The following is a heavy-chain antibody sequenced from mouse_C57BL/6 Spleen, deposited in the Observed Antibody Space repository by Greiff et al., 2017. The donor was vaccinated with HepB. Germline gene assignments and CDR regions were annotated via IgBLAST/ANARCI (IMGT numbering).Heavy chain of an antibody. J-gene: IGHJ2*01. Sequence: QVQLQQPGAELVKPGASVKMSCKASGYTFTSYWITWVKQRPGQGLEWIGDIYPGSGSTNYNEKFKSKATLTVDTSSSTAYMQLSSLTSEDSAVYYCARCWARLGYFDYWGQGTTLTVSS. CDR3: ARCWARLGYFDY. CDR1: GYTFTSYW. V-gene: IGHV1-55*01. CDR2: IYPGSGST.